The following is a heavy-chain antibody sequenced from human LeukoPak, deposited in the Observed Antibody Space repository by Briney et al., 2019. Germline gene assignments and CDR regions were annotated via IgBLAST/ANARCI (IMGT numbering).Heavy chain of an antibody. CDR3: AREELRYFDWLPAFVDY. D-gene: IGHD3-9*01. Sequence: GGSLRLSCAASGFTFSSYSMNWVRQAPGKGLEWVSYISSSSSTIYYADSVKGRFTISRDNAKNSLYLQMNSLRAEDTAVYYCAREELRYFDWLPAFVDYWGQGTLLTVSS. CDR2: ISSSSSTI. V-gene: IGHV3-48*01. J-gene: IGHJ4*02. CDR1: GFTFSSYS.